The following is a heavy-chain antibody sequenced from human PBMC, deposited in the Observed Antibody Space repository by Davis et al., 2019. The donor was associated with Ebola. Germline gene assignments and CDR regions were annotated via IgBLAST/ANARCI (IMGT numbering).Heavy chain of an antibody. CDR1: GFSFSSYT. V-gene: IGHV3-48*01. CDR2: ISSSGSTI. J-gene: IGHJ4*02. Sequence: GESLKISCAASGFSFSSYTMNWVRQAPGKGLEWVSSISSSGSTINYADSVKGRFTISRDNSKNTLYLQMNSLRAEDTAVYYCAKQGREPRGDYWGQGTLVTVSS. D-gene: IGHD1-26*01. CDR3: AKQGREPRGDY.